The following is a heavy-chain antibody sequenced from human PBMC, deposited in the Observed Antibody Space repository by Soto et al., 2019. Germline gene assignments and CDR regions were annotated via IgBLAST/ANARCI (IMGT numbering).Heavy chain of an antibody. J-gene: IGHJ4*02. D-gene: IGHD6-13*01. Sequence: GGSLRLSCAASGFTFSSYGMHWVRQAPGKGLEWVAVISYDGSNKYYADSVKGRFTISRDNSKNTLYLQMNSLRAEDTAVYYCAKDQWQQLVFFFDYWGQGTLVTVSS. CDR3: AKDQWQQLVFFFDY. CDR2: ISYDGSNK. V-gene: IGHV3-30*18. CDR1: GFTFSSYG.